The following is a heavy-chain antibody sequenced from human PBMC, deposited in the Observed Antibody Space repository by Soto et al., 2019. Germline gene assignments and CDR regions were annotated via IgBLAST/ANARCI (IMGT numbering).Heavy chain of an antibody. CDR2: INHSGST. CDR3: ARGRGIVLMVYAWSYYYGMDV. V-gene: IGHV4-34*01. Sequence: SETLSLTCAVYGVSFSGYYWIWIRQPPGKGLEWIGEINHSGSTNYNPSLKSRVTISVDTSKNQFSLKLSSVTAADTAVYYCARGRGIVLMVYAWSYYYGMDVWGQGTTVTVSS. CDR1: GVSFSGYY. J-gene: IGHJ6*02. D-gene: IGHD2-8*01.